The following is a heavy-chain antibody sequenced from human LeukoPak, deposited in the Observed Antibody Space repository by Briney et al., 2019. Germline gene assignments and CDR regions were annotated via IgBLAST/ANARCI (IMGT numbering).Heavy chain of an antibody. CDR3: ARDRYYDSSGYY. D-gene: IGHD3-22*01. Sequence: GASVKVSCKASGYTFTGYYMHWVRQAPGQGLEWMGWINPNSGGTNYAQKFQGRVTMTRDTSISTAYMELSRLRSEDTAVYYCARDRYYDSSGYYWGQGTLVTVSS. CDR1: GYTFTGYY. CDR2: INPNSGGT. J-gene: IGHJ4*02. V-gene: IGHV1-2*02.